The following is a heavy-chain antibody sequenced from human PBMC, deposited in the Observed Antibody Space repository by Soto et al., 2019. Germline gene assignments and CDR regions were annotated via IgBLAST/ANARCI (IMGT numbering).Heavy chain of an antibody. V-gene: IGHV3-23*01. CDR2: ISGSGGST. CDR3: AKDLGDFWSGSLLSPTAFDP. Sequence: GGSLRLSCAASGFTFSSYAMSWVRQAPGKGLEWVSAISGSGGSTYYADSVKGRFTISRDKSKNTLYLQMNSLRAEDTAVYYCAKDLGDFWSGSLLSPTAFDPWGQGTLVTVSS. CDR1: GFTFSSYA. D-gene: IGHD3-3*01. J-gene: IGHJ5*02.